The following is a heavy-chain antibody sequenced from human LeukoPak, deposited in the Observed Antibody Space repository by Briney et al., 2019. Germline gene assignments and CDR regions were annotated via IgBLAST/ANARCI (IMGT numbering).Heavy chain of an antibody. Sequence: SQTLSLTCTVSGGSISSGSYYWSWIRQPAGKGLEWIGRIYTSGSTNYNPSLKSRVTMSVDTSKNQFSLKLSSVTAADTAVYYCARFARPGYYFDYWGQGTLVTVSS. CDR1: GGSISSGSYY. D-gene: IGHD6-6*01. CDR3: ARFARPGYYFDY. CDR2: IYTSGST. J-gene: IGHJ4*02. V-gene: IGHV4-61*02.